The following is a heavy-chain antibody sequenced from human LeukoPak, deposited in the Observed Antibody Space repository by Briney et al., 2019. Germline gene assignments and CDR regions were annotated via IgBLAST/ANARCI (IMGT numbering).Heavy chain of an antibody. CDR3: AAGYGSNSNLAYYYYMDI. J-gene: IGHJ6*03. V-gene: IGHV4-61*01. CDR1: GGSVSSGSYY. CDR2: IYYSGST. Sequence: PSETLSLTCTVSGGSVSSGSYYWSWIRQPPGKAPEWIGYIYYSGSTNYNPSLKSRVTISVDTSKNQFSLKLSSVTAADTAVYYCAAGYGSNSNLAYYYYMDIWGKGTTVTVSS. D-gene: IGHD4-23*01.